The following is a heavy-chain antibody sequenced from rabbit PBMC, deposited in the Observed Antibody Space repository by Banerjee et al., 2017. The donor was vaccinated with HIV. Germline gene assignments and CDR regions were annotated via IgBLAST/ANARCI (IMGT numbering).Heavy chain of an antibody. J-gene: IGHJ2*01. CDR2: IYTDSDGT. CDR3: ARFLYGYAGYAYAIDAFDP. Sequence: QEQLVESGGGLVQPEGSLTLTCTASGFSFSSTYYMCWVRQAPGKGLKLIACIYTDSDGTWYASWVNGRFTITRSTSLNTVTLQMTSLTAADTATYFCARFLYGYAGYAYAIDAFDPWGPGTLVTVS. D-gene: IGHD6-1*01. CDR1: GFSFSSTYY. V-gene: IGHV1S43*01.